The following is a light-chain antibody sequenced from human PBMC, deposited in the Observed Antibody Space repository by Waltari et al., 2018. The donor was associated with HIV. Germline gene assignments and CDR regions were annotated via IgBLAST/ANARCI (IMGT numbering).Light chain of an antibody. Sequence: DIQLTQSPSLLSAPVGDRVTISCRANHGISNYLAWYQQKPGKAPQLLIYIASTLQSGVPSRFSGSGFGTEFTLTISSLQPEDFATYYCQQLNYYPHTFGQGTKVEIK. CDR2: IAS. CDR1: HGISNY. CDR3: QQLNYYPHT. V-gene: IGKV1-9*01. J-gene: IGKJ2*01.